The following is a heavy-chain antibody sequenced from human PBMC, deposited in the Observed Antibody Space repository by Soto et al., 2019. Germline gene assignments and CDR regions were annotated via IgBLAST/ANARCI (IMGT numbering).Heavy chain of an antibody. V-gene: IGHV4-38-2*02. D-gene: IGHD2-21*01. CDR1: GGLIGSVCC. CDR3: ARIPHKNGFDP. Sequence: SQMMRVPWSVLGGLIGSVCCRRFIRQPPGKGPEWIASINHGGTTFYNPSLKTRITISVATSHNQFSLNLRSVTAADTAEYYGARIPHKNGFDPWGQGTLVTVSS. J-gene: IGHJ5*02. CDR2: INHGGTT.